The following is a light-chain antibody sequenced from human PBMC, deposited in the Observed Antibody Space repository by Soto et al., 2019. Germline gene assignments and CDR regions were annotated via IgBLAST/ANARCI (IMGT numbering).Light chain of an antibody. Sequence: DIQMTQSPSSVSASVGDRVTITCRASHGIGSWLAWYQQKPGKAPKLLISGASSLQSGVPSRFSGSGSGTDFTLPISSLQPEDFATYYCQQANGSPFTFGPGTKVHIK. V-gene: IGKV1D-12*01. CDR3: QQANGSPFT. J-gene: IGKJ3*01. CDR1: HGIGSW. CDR2: GAS.